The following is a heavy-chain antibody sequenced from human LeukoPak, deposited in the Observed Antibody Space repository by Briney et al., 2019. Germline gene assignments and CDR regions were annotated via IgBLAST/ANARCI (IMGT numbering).Heavy chain of an antibody. V-gene: IGHV3-23*01. CDR3: ASHYDSGGYDASDI. J-gene: IGHJ3*02. D-gene: IGHD3-22*01. CDR1: GFTFSSYA. Sequence: PGGSLRLSCAASGFTFSSYAMSWVRQAPGKGLEWVSTISGSGLSTYYADSVKGRFTISRDKSKNTVYLQMNSLRAEDTAVYYCASHYDSGGYDASDIWGQGTMVTVSS. CDR2: ISGSGLST.